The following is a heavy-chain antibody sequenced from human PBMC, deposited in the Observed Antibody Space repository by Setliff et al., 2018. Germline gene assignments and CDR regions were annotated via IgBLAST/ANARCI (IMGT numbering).Heavy chain of an antibody. J-gene: IGHJ4*02. Sequence: KTSETLSLTCTVSGGSISSGTYYWSWIRQPPGKGLEWIGRLHTSGSIDYNPSLKSRVTISVDTSKNQFSLRLRSVTAADTAVYFCARDNTMVGATDYWGLGTLVTVSS. CDR1: GGSISSGTYY. CDR3: ARDNTMVGATDY. CDR2: LHTSGSI. D-gene: IGHD1-26*01. V-gene: IGHV4-61*02.